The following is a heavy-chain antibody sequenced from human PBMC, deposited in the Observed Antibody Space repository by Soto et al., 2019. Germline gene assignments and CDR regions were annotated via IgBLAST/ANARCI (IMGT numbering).Heavy chain of an antibody. V-gene: IGHV3-64D*08. CDR3: VKDTNPRSVYDFWSGYYSDFDY. D-gene: IGHD3-3*01. J-gene: IGHJ4*02. Sequence: GGSLRLSCSASGFTFSSYAMHWVRQAPGKGLEYVSAISSNGGSTYYADSVKGRFTISRDNSKNTLYLQMSSLRAEDTAVYYCVKDTNPRSVYDFWSGYYSDFDYWGQGTLVTVSS. CDR1: GFTFSSYA. CDR2: ISSNGGST.